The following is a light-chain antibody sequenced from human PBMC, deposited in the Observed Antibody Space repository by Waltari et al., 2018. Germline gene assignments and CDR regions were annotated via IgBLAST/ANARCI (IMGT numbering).Light chain of an antibody. Sequence: SYELTQPPSVSVSPGQTARITCSGDALPKQYAYWYQQKPGQAPVLVIDKDSERPSGIPERFSGSSSGTTVTLTISGVQAEDEADYYCQSADSSGTYVVFGVGTKLTVL. J-gene: IGLJ2*01. CDR1: ALPKQY. CDR3: QSADSSGTYVV. V-gene: IGLV3-25*03. CDR2: KDS.